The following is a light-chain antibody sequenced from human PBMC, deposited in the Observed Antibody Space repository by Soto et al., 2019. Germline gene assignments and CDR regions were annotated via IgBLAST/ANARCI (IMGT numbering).Light chain of an antibody. J-gene: IGLJ1*01. V-gene: IGLV1-40*01. CDR1: SSNIGAGYD. Sequence: QSVLTQPPSVSGAPGQRVTISCTGSSSNIGAGYDVHWYQQLPGTAPTVLIYANRNRPSGVPDRFSGSRSATSASLAITGLQAEDEADYYCQSYDSSLSGSYVFGAGTKVTVL. CDR2: ANR. CDR3: QSYDSSLSGSYV.